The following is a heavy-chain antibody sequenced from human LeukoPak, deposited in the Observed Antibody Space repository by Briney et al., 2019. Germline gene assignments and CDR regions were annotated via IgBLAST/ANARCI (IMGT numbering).Heavy chain of an antibody. CDR2: INHSGNT. CDR3: ARVPRFRYCSGGSCSPPNWFDP. D-gene: IGHD2-15*01. CDR1: GGSFSGYY. Sequence: PSETLSLTCAVYGGSFSGYYWSWIRQPPGKGLEWIGEINHSGNTNYNPSLKSRVTISVDTSKNQFSLKLSSVTAADTAVYYCARVPRFRYCSGGSCSPPNWFDPWGQGTLVTVSS. V-gene: IGHV4-34*01. J-gene: IGHJ5*02.